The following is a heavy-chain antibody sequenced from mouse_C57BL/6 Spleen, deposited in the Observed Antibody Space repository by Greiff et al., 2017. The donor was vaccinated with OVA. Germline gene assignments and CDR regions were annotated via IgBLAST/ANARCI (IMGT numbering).Heavy chain of an antibody. CDR1: GYTFTSYW. CDR3: ARRPAYYSNYEGWFAY. V-gene: IGHV1-55*01. D-gene: IGHD2-5*01. J-gene: IGHJ3*01. CDR2: IYPGSGST. Sequence: QVQLQQPGAELVKPGASVKMSCKASGYTFTSYWITWVKQRPGQGLEWIGDIYPGSGSTNYNEKFKSKATLTVDTSSSTAYMQLSSLTSEDSAVYYCARRPAYYSNYEGWFAYWGQGTLVTVSA.